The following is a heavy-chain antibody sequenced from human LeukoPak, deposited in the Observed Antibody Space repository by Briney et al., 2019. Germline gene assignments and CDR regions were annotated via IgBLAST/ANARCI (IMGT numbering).Heavy chain of an antibody. CDR2: IYHSGST. CDR3: ARSGGEPTLRGFDY. V-gene: IGHV4-4*02. J-gene: IGHJ4*02. D-gene: IGHD3-16*01. Sequence: SETLSLTCAVSGGSISSSNWWSWVRQPPGKGLEWIGEIYHSGSTDYNPSLKSRVTISVDKSKNQFSLKLSFVTAADTAVYYCARSGGEPTLRGFDYWGQGTLVTVSS. CDR1: GGSISSSNW.